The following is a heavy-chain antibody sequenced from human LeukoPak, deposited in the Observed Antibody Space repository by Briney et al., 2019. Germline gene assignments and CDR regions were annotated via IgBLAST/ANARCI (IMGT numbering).Heavy chain of an antibody. J-gene: IGHJ4*02. Sequence: GGSLRLSCAASGFTFSNYAMSWVRQAPGKGLEWVSTIFGSGGSTYYADSVKGRFTISRDNSKNTLFLQMNSLRAEDTAVYYCAKEFSSNFWSGPIVYWGQGTLVTVSS. D-gene: IGHD3-3*01. V-gene: IGHV3-23*01. CDR3: AKEFSSNFWSGPIVY. CDR1: GFTFSNYA. CDR2: IFGSGGST.